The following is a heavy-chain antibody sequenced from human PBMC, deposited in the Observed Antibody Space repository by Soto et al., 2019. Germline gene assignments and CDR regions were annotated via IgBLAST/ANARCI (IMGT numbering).Heavy chain of an antibody. CDR2: ISYDGSNK. Sequence: PGGSLRLSCAASGFTFSSYAMHWVRQSPGKGLEWVAFISYDGSNKYYADSVKGRFTISRDNSKNTLYLQMNSLRAEDTAVYYCARDYPSDDRFWSGYYAKYYGMDVWGQGTTGTAP. CDR3: ARDYPSDDRFWSGYYAKYYGMDV. V-gene: IGHV3-30-3*01. D-gene: IGHD3-3*01. CDR1: GFTFSSYA. J-gene: IGHJ6*02.